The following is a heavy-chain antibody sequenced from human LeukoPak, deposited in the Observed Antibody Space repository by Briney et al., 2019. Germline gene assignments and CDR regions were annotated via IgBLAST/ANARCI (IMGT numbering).Heavy chain of an antibody. CDR3: AREEGEYSSSYYYYYGMDV. CDR2: IIPIFGTA. CDR1: GGTFISYA. Sequence: GASVKVSCKASGGTFISYAISWVRQAPGQGLEWMGGIIPIFGTANYAQKFQGRVTITADESTSTAYMELSSLRSEDTAVYYCAREEGEYSSSYYYYYGMDVWGQGTTVTVSS. V-gene: IGHV1-69*13. D-gene: IGHD6-6*01. J-gene: IGHJ6*02.